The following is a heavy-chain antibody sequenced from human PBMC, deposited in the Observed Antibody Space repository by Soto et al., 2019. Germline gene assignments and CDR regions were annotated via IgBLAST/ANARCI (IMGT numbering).Heavy chain of an antibody. J-gene: IGHJ6*02. CDR3: ASPMGYYDSSGYPYYGMDV. Sequence: ASVKVSCKASGGTFSSYAISWVRQAPGQGLEWMGGIIPIFGTANYAQKFQGRVTITADESTSTAYMELSSLRSEDTAVYYCASPMGYYDSSGYPYYGMDVWGQGTTVTGSS. V-gene: IGHV1-69*13. CDR2: IIPIFGTA. D-gene: IGHD3-22*01. CDR1: GGTFSSYA.